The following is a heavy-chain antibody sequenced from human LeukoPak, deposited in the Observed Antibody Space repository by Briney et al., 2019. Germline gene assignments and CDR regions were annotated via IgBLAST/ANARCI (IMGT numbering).Heavy chain of an antibody. V-gene: IGHV4-34*01. CDR2: INRSGST. CDR1: GGSFSGYY. Sequence: KPSETLSLTCAVYGGSFSGYYWSWIRQPPGKGLEWIGEINRSGSTNYNPSLKSRVTISVDTSKNQFSLKLSSVTAADTAVYYRARATLVYYDSSGYYQTWGQGTLVTVSS. D-gene: IGHD3-22*01. J-gene: IGHJ4*02. CDR3: ARATLVYYDSSGYYQT.